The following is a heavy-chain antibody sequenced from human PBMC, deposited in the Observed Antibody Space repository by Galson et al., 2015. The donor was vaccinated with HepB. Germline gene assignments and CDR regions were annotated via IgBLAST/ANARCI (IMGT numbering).Heavy chain of an antibody. D-gene: IGHD2-21*02. Sequence: SLRLSCAASGFTFSSYSMSWVRQAPGKGLEWVSYISSSSSTIYYADSVKGRFTISRDNAKNSLYLQMNSLRVEDTAMYYCACEGDPPLYYFDYWGQGTLVTVSS. CDR2: ISSSSSTI. V-gene: IGHV3-48*04. J-gene: IGHJ4*02. CDR3: ACEGDPPLYYFDY. CDR1: GFTFSSYS.